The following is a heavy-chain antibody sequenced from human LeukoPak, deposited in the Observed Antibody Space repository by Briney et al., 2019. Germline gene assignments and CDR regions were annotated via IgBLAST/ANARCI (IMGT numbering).Heavy chain of an antibody. D-gene: IGHD1-26*01. V-gene: IGHV4-34*01. CDR1: GGSFSGYY. CDR3: ARHVRGSYYFDY. CDR2: INHSGSS. Sequence: SETLSLTCAVYGGSFSGYYWSWIRHPPGKGLEWIGEINHSGSSNYNPSLKSRVTMSVDRYKNQFSLKVNSVTAADTAVYYCARHVRGSYYFDYWGQGTMVTVSS. J-gene: IGHJ4*02.